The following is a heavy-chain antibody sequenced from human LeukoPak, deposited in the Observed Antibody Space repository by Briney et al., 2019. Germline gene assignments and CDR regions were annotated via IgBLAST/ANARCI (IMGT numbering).Heavy chain of an antibody. J-gene: IGHJ4*02. V-gene: IGHV3-30-3*01. Sequence: AGGSLRLSCAASGFTFSSYAMHWVRQAPGKGLEWVAVISYDGSNKYYADSVKGRFTISRDNSKNTLYLQMNSLRAEDTAVYYCARTIVGATTFDYWGQGTLVTVSS. CDR2: ISYDGSNK. D-gene: IGHD1-26*01. CDR3: ARTIVGATTFDY. CDR1: GFTFSSYA.